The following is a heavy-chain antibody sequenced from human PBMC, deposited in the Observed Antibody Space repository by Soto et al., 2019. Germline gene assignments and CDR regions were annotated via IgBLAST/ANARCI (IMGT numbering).Heavy chain of an antibody. V-gene: IGHV4-39*01. D-gene: IGHD3-22*01. Sequence: PSETLSLTCTVSGGSISSSSYYWGWIRQPPWKGLEWIGSIYYSGSTYYNPSLKSRVTISVDTSKNQFSLKLSSVTVADTAVYYYARKWSDYYDSSGYSNYFDYWGQGTLVTVSS. J-gene: IGHJ4*02. CDR2: IYYSGST. CDR1: GGSISSSSYY. CDR3: ARKWSDYYDSSGYSNYFDY.